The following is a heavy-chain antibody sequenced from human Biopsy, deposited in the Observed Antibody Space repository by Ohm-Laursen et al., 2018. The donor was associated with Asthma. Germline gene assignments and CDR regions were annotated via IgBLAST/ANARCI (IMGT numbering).Heavy chain of an antibody. CDR2: ISVYNGNT. V-gene: IGHV1-18*01. J-gene: IGHJ6*02. CDR1: GDTFNSAG. D-gene: IGHD3-10*01. CDR3: ARAVDYSHYYGIDV. Sequence: GASVNDSCKTSGDTFNSAGITWVRQAPGQGLEWMGWISVYNGNTKVAQKPQDRVTMITDTSTSTAYMELRSLRSDDTAVYFCARAVDYSHYYGIDVWGQGTTVTVS.